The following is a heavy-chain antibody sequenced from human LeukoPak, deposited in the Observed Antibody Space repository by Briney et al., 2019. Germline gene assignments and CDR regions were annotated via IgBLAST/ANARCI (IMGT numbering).Heavy chain of an antibody. Sequence: PGGSLRLSCAASGFIFSSYTMNWVRQAPGKGLEWVSSINSRSDKIFYADSVKGRFTISRDNAKNSLYLQMNSLRADDTAVYYCARHPYAVLDYWGQGTLVTVSS. CDR2: INSRSDKI. J-gene: IGHJ4*02. V-gene: IGHV3-21*01. D-gene: IGHD4-17*01. CDR3: ARHPYAVLDY. CDR1: GFIFSSYT.